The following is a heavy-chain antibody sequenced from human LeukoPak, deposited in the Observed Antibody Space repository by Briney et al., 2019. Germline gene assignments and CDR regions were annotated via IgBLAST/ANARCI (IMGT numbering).Heavy chain of an antibody. D-gene: IGHD2-15*01. CDR2: INHSGST. Sequence: PSETLSLTCAVYGGSFSGYYWSWIRQPPGKGLEWIGEINHSGSTNYNPSLTSRVTISVDTSKNQFSLTLSSVTAADTAVYYCATSPRRLGYCSGGSCYCYYGMDVWGQGTMVTVSS. J-gene: IGHJ6*02. CDR1: GGSFSGYY. V-gene: IGHV4-34*01. CDR3: ATSPRRLGYCSGGSCYCYYGMDV.